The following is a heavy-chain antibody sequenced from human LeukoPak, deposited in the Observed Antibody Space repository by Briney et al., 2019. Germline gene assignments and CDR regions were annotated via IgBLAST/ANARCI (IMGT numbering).Heavy chain of an antibody. J-gene: IGHJ5*02. D-gene: IGHD3-10*01. Sequence: GGSLRLSCATSGFTVSSNYMSWVRQAPGKGLEWVSVIYSGGSTYYADSVKGRFTISRDNSKNTLYLQMNSLRAEDTAVYYCARDSGTMVRGARGFDPWGQGTLVTVSS. CDR1: GFTVSSNY. V-gene: IGHV3-66*02. CDR3: ARDSGTMVRGARGFDP. CDR2: IYSGGST.